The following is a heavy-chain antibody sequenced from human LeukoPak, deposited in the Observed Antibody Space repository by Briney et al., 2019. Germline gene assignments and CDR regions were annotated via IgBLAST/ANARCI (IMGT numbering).Heavy chain of an antibody. D-gene: IGHD6-19*01. CDR1: GGSISSSNYY. CDR2: IYYRGST. J-gene: IGHJ3*02. V-gene: IGHV4-39*01. Sequence: SETLSLTCTVSGGSISSSNYYWGWIRQPPGKGLEWIGSIYYRGSTYYNPSLMSRVTTFVDTSKNQFSLKLSSVTAADTAVYYCATLTWLVAGAFDIWGQGTMVTVSS. CDR3: ATLTWLVAGAFDI.